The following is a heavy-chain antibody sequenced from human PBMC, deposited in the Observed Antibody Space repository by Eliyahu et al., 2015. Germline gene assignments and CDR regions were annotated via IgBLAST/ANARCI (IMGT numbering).Heavy chain of an antibody. Sequence: EVQLVESGGGLIQPGGSLRLSCVVSGFTVXTNYMSWVRQAPGKGTGWGGHIYGRENTHYADSVTGRFTISRDNSKNTLYLQMTSLRVEDTAMYYCGRDESKRGLPLMHSADIWGQGTMVTVSS. V-gene: IGHV3-53*01. CDR2: IYGRENT. CDR3: GRDESKRGLPLMHSADI. J-gene: IGHJ3*02. CDR1: GFTVXTNY. D-gene: IGHD3-10*01.